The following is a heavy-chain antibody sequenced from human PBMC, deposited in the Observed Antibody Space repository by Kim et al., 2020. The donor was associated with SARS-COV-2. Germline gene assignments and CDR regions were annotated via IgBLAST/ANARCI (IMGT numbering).Heavy chain of an antibody. V-gene: IGHV3-74*01. CDR3: ARDPTRWGGDY. D-gene: IGHD3-16*01. CDR2: T. Sequence: TSYADSSDGRLTISRDNAKNPLYLQMNSLRAEDTAVYYCARDPTRWGGDYWGQGTLVTVSS. J-gene: IGHJ4*02.